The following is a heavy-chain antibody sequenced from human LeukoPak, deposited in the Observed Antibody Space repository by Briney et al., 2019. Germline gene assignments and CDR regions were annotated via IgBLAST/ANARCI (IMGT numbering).Heavy chain of an antibody. D-gene: IGHD6-6*01. J-gene: IGHJ4*02. CDR1: GFIFSSYG. CDR2: IMYDGTNK. Sequence: GGSLRLSCDASGFIFSSYGMHWVRQAPGKGLEWVAFIMYDGTNKYYADSVKGRFTISRDNSKNTLYLQMNSLRAEDTAVYYCARGSGIAARMFYFDYWGQGTLVTVSS. V-gene: IGHV3-30*02. CDR3: ARGSGIAARMFYFDY.